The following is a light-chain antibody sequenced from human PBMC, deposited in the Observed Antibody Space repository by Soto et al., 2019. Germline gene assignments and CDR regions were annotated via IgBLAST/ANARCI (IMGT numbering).Light chain of an antibody. V-gene: IGKV3-15*01. CDR2: GAS. Sequence: EVVMTQSPATVSVSPGEGVTLSCRASQTISNELAWYQQKPGQAPRLLIYGASTRATGVPARFSGGGSGTEFTLAISSLQSEDFAFYYCQQNNKWPPVTFGGGTKAEIK. J-gene: IGKJ4*01. CDR3: QQNNKWPPVT. CDR1: QTISNE.